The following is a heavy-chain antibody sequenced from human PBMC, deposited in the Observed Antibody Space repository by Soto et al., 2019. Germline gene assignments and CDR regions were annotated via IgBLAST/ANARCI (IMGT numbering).Heavy chain of an antibody. V-gene: IGHV3-23*01. Sequence: GGSLRLSCAASGFTFNNYAMSWLRQAPGKRLEWVSTMTVTGDVTYYANSVQGRFTISRDNSRRILYLQMSGLRAGDMAIYYCAKNLYTGTYYNFDSWGQGTLVTVSS. D-gene: IGHD1-26*01. CDR1: GFTFNNYA. J-gene: IGHJ4*02. CDR3: AKNLYTGTYYNFDS. CDR2: MTVTGDVT.